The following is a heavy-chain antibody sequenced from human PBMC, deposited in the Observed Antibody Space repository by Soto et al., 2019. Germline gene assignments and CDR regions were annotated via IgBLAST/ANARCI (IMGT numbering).Heavy chain of an antibody. V-gene: IGHV5-51*01. CDR2: IYPGDSDT. CDR1: GYSFTSYW. J-gene: IGHJ5*02. CDR3: ERRYHSTVTSLGWFDP. D-gene: IGHD4-17*01. Sequence: LGESLKISCKGSGYSFTSYWIGWVRQMPGKGLEWMGIIYPGDSDTRYSPSFQGQVTISAGKSISTAYLQWSSLKASDTAMYYCERRYHSTVTSLGWFDPWGQGTLVTVS.